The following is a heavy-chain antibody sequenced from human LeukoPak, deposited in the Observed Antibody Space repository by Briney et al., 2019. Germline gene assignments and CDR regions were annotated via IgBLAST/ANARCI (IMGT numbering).Heavy chain of an antibody. J-gene: IGHJ6*03. Sequence: ASVKVSCKASGYTFTSYDINWVRQATGQGLDWMGWMNPNSGNTGYAQKFQGRVTMTRNTSISTAYMELSSLRSEDTAVYCCFFCRQKKAYDILTGYRPYYYYYMDVWGKGTTVTISS. D-gene: IGHD3-9*01. CDR3: FFCRQKKAYDILTGYRPYYYYYMDV. CDR2: MNPNSGNT. V-gene: IGHV1-8*01. CDR1: GYTFTSYD.